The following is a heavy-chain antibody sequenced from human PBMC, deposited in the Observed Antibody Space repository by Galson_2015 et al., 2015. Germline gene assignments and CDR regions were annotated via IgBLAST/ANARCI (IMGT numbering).Heavy chain of an antibody. CDR1: GGSISSSSYY. V-gene: IGHV4-39*07. D-gene: IGHD6-19*01. CDR2: IYYSGST. CDR3: ARVPGSGWLYYFDY. J-gene: IGHJ4*02. Sequence: ETLSLTCTVSGGSISSSSYYWGWIRQPPGKGLEWIGSIYYSGSTYYNPSLKSRVTISVDTSKNQFSLKLSSVTAADTAVYYCARVPGSGWLYYFDYWGQGTLVTVSS.